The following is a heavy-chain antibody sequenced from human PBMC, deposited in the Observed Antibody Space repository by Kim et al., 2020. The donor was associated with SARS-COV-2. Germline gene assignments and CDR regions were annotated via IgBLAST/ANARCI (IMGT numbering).Heavy chain of an antibody. D-gene: IGHD2-21*02. CDR2: IYTSGST. CDR1: GGSISSGSYY. V-gene: IGHV4-61*02. Sequence: SETLSLTCTVSGGSISSGSYYWSWIRQPAGKGLEWIGRIYTSGSTNYNPSLKSRVTISVDTSKNQFSLKLSSVTAADTAVYYCARVFGGWWGPNYYYYGMDVWGQGTTVTVSS. CDR3: ARVFGGWWGPNYYYYGMDV. J-gene: IGHJ6*02.